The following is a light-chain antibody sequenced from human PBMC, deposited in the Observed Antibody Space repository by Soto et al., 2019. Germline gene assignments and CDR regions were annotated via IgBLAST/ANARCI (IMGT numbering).Light chain of an antibody. J-gene: IGKJ1*01. CDR1: QSISSS. Sequence: DIQMTQSPSSLSASVGDRVTITCRTSQSISSSLNWYQQKPGKAPKLLIYAASSLQSGVPSRFSGSGSGTDFSLTISSLQPEDFAVYYCQQYGSSSWTFGQGTKVDIK. CDR3: QQYGSSSWT. V-gene: IGKV1-39*01. CDR2: AAS.